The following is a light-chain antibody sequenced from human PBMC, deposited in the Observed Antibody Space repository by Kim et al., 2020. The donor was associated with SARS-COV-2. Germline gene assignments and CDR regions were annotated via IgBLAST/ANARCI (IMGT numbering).Light chain of an antibody. J-gene: IGLJ2*01. V-gene: IGLV3-1*01. CDR2: EDT. CDR1: KLGDKY. CDR3: QAWDGTTVI. Sequence: SYELTQPPSVSVSPGQTASISCSGDKLGDKYACWYQQRPGQSPVLVIYEDTRRPSGIPERFSASTSGNTATLTISGTQAMDEADYYCQAWDGTTVIFGGGTKLTVL.